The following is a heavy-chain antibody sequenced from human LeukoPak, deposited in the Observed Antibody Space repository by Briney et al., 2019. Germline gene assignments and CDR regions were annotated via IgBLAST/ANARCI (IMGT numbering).Heavy chain of an antibody. D-gene: IGHD6-13*01. CDR2: IYYSGST. Sequence: PSETLSLTCTVSGGSISSYYWSWIRQPPGKGLEWIGYIYYSGSTNYNPSLKSRVTISVDTSKNQFSLKLSSVTAADTAVYYCARDSSSWDDWFDPWGQGTLVTVSS. V-gene: IGHV4-59*01. CDR3: ARDSSSWDDWFDP. J-gene: IGHJ5*02. CDR1: GGSISSYY.